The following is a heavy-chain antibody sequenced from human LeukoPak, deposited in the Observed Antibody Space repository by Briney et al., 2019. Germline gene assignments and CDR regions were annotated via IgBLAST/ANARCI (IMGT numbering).Heavy chain of an antibody. CDR1: GGTFSSYA. V-gene: IGHV1-69*13. D-gene: IGHD2-15*01. CDR2: IIPIFGTA. Sequence: SVKVSCKASGGTFSSYAISWVRQAPGQGLEWMGGIIPIFGTANYAQKFQGRVTITADESTSTAYMELSSLRSDDTAVYYCAREQGVVAVAATPYYFDYWGQGTLVTVSS. J-gene: IGHJ4*02. CDR3: AREQGVVAVAATPYYFDY.